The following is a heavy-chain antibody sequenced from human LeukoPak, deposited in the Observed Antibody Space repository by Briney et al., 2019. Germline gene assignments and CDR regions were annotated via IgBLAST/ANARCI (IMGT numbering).Heavy chain of an antibody. V-gene: IGHV1-2*02. J-gene: IGHJ2*01. CDR1: GYTFTGXX. CDR2: INPNSGGT. D-gene: IGHD6-6*01. CDR3: ARGSSSSFWYFDL. Sequence: ASGYTFTGXXXXXVRXXPGQXXXXXXXINPNSGGTNYAQKFQGRVTMTRDTSISTAYMELSRLRSDDTAVYYCARGSSSSFWYFDLWGRGTLVTVSS.